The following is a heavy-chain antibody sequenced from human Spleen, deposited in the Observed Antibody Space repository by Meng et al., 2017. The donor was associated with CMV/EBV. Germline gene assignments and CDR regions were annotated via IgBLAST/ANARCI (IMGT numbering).Heavy chain of an antibody. CDR1: GWVLRWYH. D-gene: IGHD1-26*01. Sequence: QVQRQQVGAGPLKPSGALALPWGCHGWVLRWYHLSWNRQPSRKGLEWIWENNQSGSTNYNPSLKSRVTISVDTSKNQFSLKLSSVTAAGTAVYYWARGHGWELLGDYFDYWGQGTLVTVSS. V-gene: IGHV4-34*01. CDR2: NNQSGST. CDR3: ARGHGWELLGDYFDY. J-gene: IGHJ4*02.